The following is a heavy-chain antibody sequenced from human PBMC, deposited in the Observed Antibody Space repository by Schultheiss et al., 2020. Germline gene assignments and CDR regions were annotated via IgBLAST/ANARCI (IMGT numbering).Heavy chain of an antibody. D-gene: IGHD2-15*01. CDR2: IYSSGST. V-gene: IGHV4-34*01. Sequence: SETLSLTCAVYGGSFSGYYWSWIRQHPGKGLEWIGQIYSSGSTNYNPSLKSRVTISVDTSKNQFSLKLSSVTAADTAVYYCARGRCSGGSCSPTSFQHWGQGTLVTGSS. CDR3: ARGRCSGGSCSPTSFQH. CDR1: GGSFSGYY. J-gene: IGHJ1*01.